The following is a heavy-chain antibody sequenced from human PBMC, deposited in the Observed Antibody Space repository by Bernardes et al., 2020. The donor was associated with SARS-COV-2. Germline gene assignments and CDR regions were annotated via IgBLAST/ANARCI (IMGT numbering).Heavy chain of an antibody. CDR1: GYSLPSYW. CDR2: IDPTDSYT. J-gene: IGHJ4*02. V-gene: IGHV5-10-1*01. CDR3: ARLSAYGGTYLDY. Sequence: GESLKISCQASGYSLPSYWISWVRQMPDKGLEWMGRIDPTDSYTYYSPSFEGHVTISADKSINTAYLQWSSLKASDTAIYYCARLSAYGGTYLDYWGQGTLVIVSS. D-gene: IGHD4-17*01.